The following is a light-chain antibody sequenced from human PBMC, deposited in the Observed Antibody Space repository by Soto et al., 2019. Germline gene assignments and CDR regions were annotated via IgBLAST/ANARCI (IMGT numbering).Light chain of an antibody. Sequence: QSVLTQPPSASGSPGQSVTISCTGTSSDVGGYDYVSWYQQHPGKAPKLMIYEVTKRPSGVPDRFSGSKSGNTASLTVSGLQAEDEADYYCSSYSTSSTWVFGTGTKVTVL. CDR3: SSYSTSSTWV. CDR1: SSDVGGYDY. CDR2: EVT. J-gene: IGLJ1*01. V-gene: IGLV2-8*01.